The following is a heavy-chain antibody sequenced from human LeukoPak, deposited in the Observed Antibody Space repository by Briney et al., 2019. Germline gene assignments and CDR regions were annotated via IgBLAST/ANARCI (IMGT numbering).Heavy chain of an antibody. J-gene: IGHJ4*02. Sequence: ASVKVSCKASGYTFTSYGISWVRQAPGQGLEGLGWISAYNGNTNYAQKLQGRVTMTTDTSTSTAYMELRSLRSDDTAVYYCARDLDYGDYPYYFDYWGQGTLVTVSS. CDR3: ARDLDYGDYPYYFDY. D-gene: IGHD4-17*01. CDR2: ISAYNGNT. V-gene: IGHV1-18*01. CDR1: GYTFTSYG.